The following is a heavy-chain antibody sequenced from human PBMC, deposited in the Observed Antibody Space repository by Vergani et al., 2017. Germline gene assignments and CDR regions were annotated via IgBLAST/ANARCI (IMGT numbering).Heavy chain of an antibody. V-gene: IGHV1-46*01. CDR2: INPSGGST. CDR1: GYTFTSYY. CDR3: VKDAGSYENFFDS. Sequence: QVQLVQSGAEVKKPGASVKVSCKASGYTFTSYYMHWVRQAPGQGLEWMGIINPSGGSTSYAQKFQGRVTMTRDTSTSTVYMELSSLRSEDTATYYCVKDAGSYENFFDSWGQGTLVTVSS. J-gene: IGHJ4*02. D-gene: IGHD1-26*01.